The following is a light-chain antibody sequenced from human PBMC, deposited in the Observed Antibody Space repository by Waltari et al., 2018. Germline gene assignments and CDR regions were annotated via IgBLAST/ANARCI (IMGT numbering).Light chain of an antibody. CDR3: AAWDDRMNGHWV. CDR1: SSNIGDNV. J-gene: IGLJ3*02. V-gene: IGLV1-44*01. Sequence: QSVLTQPPSASETPGQRVTISCSGSSSNIGDNVVNWYQQLPGKAPKLLIYRNERRPSGVPDRFSASKSGTSASLAISGLQSEDEADYYCAAWDDRMNGHWVFGGGTKVTVL. CDR2: RNE.